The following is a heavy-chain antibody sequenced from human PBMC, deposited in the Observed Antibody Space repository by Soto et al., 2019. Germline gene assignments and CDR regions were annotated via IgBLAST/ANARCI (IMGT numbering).Heavy chain of an antibody. CDR2: IYWDDDK. CDR1: GLSLSTTGVG. J-gene: IGHJ6*02. Sequence: QITLKESGPTLVKPTQTLTLTCTFSGLSLSTTGVGVGWIRQPPGKALEWLALIYWDDDKRYSPSLKSRLTIPKDTTKNPVXLXMXXMDPVDTATYYCVQSRCGGDCLQSYSSHSYYGLDVWGQGTTVTVSS. CDR3: VQSRCGGDCLQSYSSHSYYGLDV. D-gene: IGHD2-21*02. V-gene: IGHV2-5*02.